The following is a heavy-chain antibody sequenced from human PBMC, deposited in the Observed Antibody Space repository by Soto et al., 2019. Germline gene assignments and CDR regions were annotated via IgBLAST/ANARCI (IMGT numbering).Heavy chain of an antibody. CDR2: ISSNGGST. CDR3: VKDDRILGRRYFDL. CDR1: GFTFSSYA. V-gene: IGHV3-64*04. J-gene: IGHJ2*01. Sequence: GGSLRLSCSASGFTFSSYAMHWVRQAPGKGLEYVSAISSNGGSTYYADSVKGRLTISRDNSKNTLFLQMNSLIVEDTAVYYCVKDDRILGRRYFDLCGRGTLVTVSS. D-gene: IGHD2-15*01.